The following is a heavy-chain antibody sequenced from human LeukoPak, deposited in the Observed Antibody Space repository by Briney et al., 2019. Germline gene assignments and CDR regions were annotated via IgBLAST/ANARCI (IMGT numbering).Heavy chain of an antibody. CDR2: IYYTGNT. CDR1: GDSITGYY. Sequence: SETLSLTCTVSGDSITGYYWGWIRQPPGKGLEWIGNIYYTGNTYYSASLKSRVTISVDTSKNQFSLKLSSVTAADTAVYYCARGRSLWSGYYHYFDYWGQGTLVTVSS. CDR3: ARGRSLWSGYYHYFDY. V-gene: IGHV4-39*07. D-gene: IGHD3-3*01. J-gene: IGHJ4*02.